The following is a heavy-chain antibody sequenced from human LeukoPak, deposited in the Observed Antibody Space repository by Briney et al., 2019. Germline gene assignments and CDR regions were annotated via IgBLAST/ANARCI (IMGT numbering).Heavy chain of an antibody. Sequence: GRSLRLSCAASGFTFDDYVMHWVRQALGKGLEWVSRISWNSGSIGYADSVKGRFTISRDNAENSLYLQMNSLRAEDTALYYCAKAPLNWGENYFDYWGQGTLVTVSS. V-gene: IGHV3-9*01. CDR2: ISWNSGSI. D-gene: IGHD7-27*01. CDR3: AKAPLNWGENYFDY. J-gene: IGHJ4*02. CDR1: GFTFDDYV.